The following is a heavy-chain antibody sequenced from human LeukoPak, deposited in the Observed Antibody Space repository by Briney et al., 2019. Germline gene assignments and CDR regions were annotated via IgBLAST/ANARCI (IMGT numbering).Heavy chain of an antibody. D-gene: IGHD3-9*01. CDR3: TKDYCGKFCSAV. CDR1: GFTFSSYS. V-gene: IGHV3-23*01. J-gene: IGHJ6*02. Sequence: GGSLRLSCAASGFTFSSYSMNWVRQAPGKGLEWVSTITNSGGSTYYVDSVKGRFTISRDNSKNTLYLQMNSLRAEDTAKYYCTKDYCGKFCSAVWGQGTTVTVSS. CDR2: ITNSGGST.